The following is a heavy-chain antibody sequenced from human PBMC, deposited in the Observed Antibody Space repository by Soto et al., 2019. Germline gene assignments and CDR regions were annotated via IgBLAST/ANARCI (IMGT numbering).Heavy chain of an antibody. J-gene: IGHJ6*03. D-gene: IGHD2-15*01. CDR3: ARTYCSGGSCYPPYYYYMDV. CDR2: IYYSGST. V-gene: IGHV4-39*01. Sequence: PSETLSLTCTVSGGSISSSSYYWGWIRQPPGKGLEWIGSIYYSGSTYYNPSLKSRVTISVDTSKNQFSLKLSSVTAADTAVYYCARTYCSGGSCYPPYYYYMDVWGKGTTVTVSS. CDR1: GGSISSSSYY.